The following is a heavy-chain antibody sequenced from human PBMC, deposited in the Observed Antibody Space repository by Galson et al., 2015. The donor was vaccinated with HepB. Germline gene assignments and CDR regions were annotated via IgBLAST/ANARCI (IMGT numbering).Heavy chain of an antibody. J-gene: IGHJ4*02. CDR3: ARIPGLYGGNPRGFDY. D-gene: IGHD4-23*01. Sequence: PALVKPTQTLTLTCTFSGFSLRTSGMCVSWIRQPPGKALEWLARIDWDDDKYYSTSLKTRLTISKDTSKNQVVLTITNMDPVDTATYYCARIPGLYGGNPRGFDYWGPGTLVTVSS. CDR1: GFSLRTSGMC. V-gene: IGHV2-70*11. CDR2: IDWDDDK.